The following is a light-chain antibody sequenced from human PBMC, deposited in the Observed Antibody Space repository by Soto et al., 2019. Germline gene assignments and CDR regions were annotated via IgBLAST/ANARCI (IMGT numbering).Light chain of an antibody. J-gene: IGLJ2*01. CDR2: EVT. Sequence: QSVLTQPPSASGSPGQSVTISCTGTSSDVGGYNYVSWYQQHPGKAPKLIIYEVTKRPLGVPDRFSGSKSGNTASLTVSGLQAEDEADYYCSSHAGSINLLFGGGTKVTVL. V-gene: IGLV2-8*01. CDR3: SSHAGSINLL. CDR1: SSDVGGYNY.